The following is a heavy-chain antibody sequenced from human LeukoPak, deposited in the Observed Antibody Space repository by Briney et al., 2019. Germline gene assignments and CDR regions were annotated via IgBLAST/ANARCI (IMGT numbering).Heavy chain of an antibody. Sequence: GGSLRLSCAASGFTFSSYAMHWVRQAPGKGLEWVAVISYDGSNKHYADSVKGRFTISRDNSKNTLYLQMNSLRAEDTAVYYCARDSIYCTNGVCLDYWGQGTLVTVSS. J-gene: IGHJ4*02. CDR1: GFTFSSYA. D-gene: IGHD2-8*01. CDR3: ARDSIYCTNGVCLDY. V-gene: IGHV3-30-3*01. CDR2: ISYDGSNK.